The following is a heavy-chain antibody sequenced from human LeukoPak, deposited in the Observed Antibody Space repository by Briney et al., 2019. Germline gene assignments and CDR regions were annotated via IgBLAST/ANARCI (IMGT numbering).Heavy chain of an antibody. CDR3: ARGHSGYDFALDI. CDR1: GFTFDDYA. Sequence: GRSLRLSCAASGFTFDDYAMHWVRQAPGKGLEWVSGISWNSGSIGYADSVKGRFTISRDNAKSSMYLQMDSLRAEDTAVYYCARGHSGYDFALDIWGQGTMVTVSS. CDR2: ISWNSGSI. D-gene: IGHD5-12*01. J-gene: IGHJ3*02. V-gene: IGHV3-9*01.